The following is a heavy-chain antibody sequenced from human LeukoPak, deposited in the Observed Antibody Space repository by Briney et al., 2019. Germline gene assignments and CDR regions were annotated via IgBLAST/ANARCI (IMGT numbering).Heavy chain of an antibody. J-gene: IGHJ4*02. CDR1: GFSFSDYY. CDR3: ARVMGNYASDY. V-gene: IGHV3-11*04. D-gene: IGHD1-7*01. Sequence: PGGSLRLSYAASGFSFSDYYMSWIRQAPGKGLEWVSYISSSGDTMSYADSVKGRFTISRDNAKNSLFLQMSSLRAEDAAIYYCARVMGNYASDYWGQGALVTVSS. CDR2: ISSSGDTM.